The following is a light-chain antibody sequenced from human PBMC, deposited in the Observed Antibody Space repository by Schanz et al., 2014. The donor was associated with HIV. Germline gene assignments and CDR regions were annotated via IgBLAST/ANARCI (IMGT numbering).Light chain of an antibody. Sequence: EIVLTQSPGTLSLSPGERATLSCRASQSVSSSYLAWYQQKPGQAPRLLIYGASSMATGIPDRFSGSGSGTDFTLTISRLEPEDVEVYSCQQYSTSPRTFGQGTRLDTK. V-gene: IGKV3-20*01. CDR1: QSVSSSY. J-gene: IGKJ5*01. CDR2: GAS. CDR3: QQYSTSPRT.